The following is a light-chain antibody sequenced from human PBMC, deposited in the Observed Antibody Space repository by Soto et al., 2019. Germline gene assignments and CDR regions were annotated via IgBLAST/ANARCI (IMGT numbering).Light chain of an antibody. CDR1: SSDVGGYNY. V-gene: IGLV2-14*01. Sequence: QSALTQPASESGSPRQSITISCTGTSSDVGGYNYVSWYQQHPGKAPKLMIYGVSDRPSGVSNRFSGSKSGDTASLTISGLQSEDEADYFCSSYTGSSTLNVVFGGGTKLTVL. CDR3: SSYTGSSTLNVV. CDR2: GVS. J-gene: IGLJ2*01.